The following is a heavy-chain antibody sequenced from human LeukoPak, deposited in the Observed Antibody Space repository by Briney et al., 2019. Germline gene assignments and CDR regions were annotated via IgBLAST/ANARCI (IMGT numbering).Heavy chain of an antibody. D-gene: IGHD2-15*01. CDR2: INHSGST. CDR1: GGSFSGYY. Sequence: KPSETLSFTCAVYGGSFSGYYWSWIRQPPGKGLEWIGEINHSGSTNYNPSLKSRVTISVDTSKNQFSLKLSSVTAADTAVYYCASFSAVEGYWGQGTLVTVSS. J-gene: IGHJ4*02. CDR3: ASFSAVEGY. V-gene: IGHV4-34*01.